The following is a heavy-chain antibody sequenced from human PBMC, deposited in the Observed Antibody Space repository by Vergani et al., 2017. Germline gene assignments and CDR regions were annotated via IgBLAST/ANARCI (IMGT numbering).Heavy chain of an antibody. V-gene: IGHV1-46*01. CDR2: INPSGGST. CDR3: ASQSRVPLNYYYGMDV. D-gene: IGHD4/OR15-4a*01. J-gene: IGHJ6*02. CDR1: GYTFTSYY. Sequence: QVQLVQSGAEVKKPGASVKVSCKASGYTFTSYYMHWVRQAPGQGLEWMGIINPSGGSTSYAQKFQGRVTMTRDTSTSTVYMELSSLRSEDTAVYYCASQSRVPLNYYYGMDVWGQGTTVTVSS.